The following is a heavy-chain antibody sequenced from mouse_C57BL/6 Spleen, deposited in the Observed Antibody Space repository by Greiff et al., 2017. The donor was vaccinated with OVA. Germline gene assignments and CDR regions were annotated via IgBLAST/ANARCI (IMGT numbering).Heavy chain of an antibody. CDR1: GFTFSDYG. CDR2: ISSGSSTI. CDR3: ARPGGTYVFAY. Sequence: EVQGVESGGGLVKPGGSLKLSCAASGFTFSDYGMHWVRQAPEKGLEWVAYISSGSSTIYYADTVKGRFTISRDNDKNTLILQMTSLSSEATAMYCFARPGGTYVFAYWGQGTLVTVSA. D-gene: IGHD1-1*02. V-gene: IGHV5-17*01. J-gene: IGHJ3*01.